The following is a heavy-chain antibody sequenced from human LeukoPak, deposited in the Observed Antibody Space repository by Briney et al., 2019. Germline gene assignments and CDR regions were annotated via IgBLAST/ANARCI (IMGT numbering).Heavy chain of an antibody. CDR1: GASISSTSYY. Sequence: SGTLSLTCSVSGASISSTSYYWGWIRRPPGKGLEWIGGISYSGTTFYSPSLESRVTISADTSKNQFSLKLNSVTATDTAVYYCARIGVRSVIIFGVFDYWGQGIRVTVSS. D-gene: IGHD3-10*01. V-gene: IGHV4-39*07. J-gene: IGHJ4*02. CDR3: ARIGVRSVIIFGVFDY. CDR2: ISYSGTT.